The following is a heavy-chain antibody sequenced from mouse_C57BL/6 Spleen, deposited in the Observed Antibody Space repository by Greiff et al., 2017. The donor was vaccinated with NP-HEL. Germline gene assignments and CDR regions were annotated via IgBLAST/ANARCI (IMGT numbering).Heavy chain of an antibody. V-gene: IGHV1-50*01. Sequence: QVQLQQPGAELVKPGASVKLSCKASGYTFTSYWMQWVKQRPGQGLEWIGEIDPSDSYTNYNQKFKGKATLTVDTSSSTAYMQLSSLTSEDSAVYYCARPTVGGYFDYWGQGTTLTVSS. CDR2: IDPSDSYT. J-gene: IGHJ2*01. CDR1: GYTFTSYW. D-gene: IGHD1-1*01. CDR3: ARPTVGGYFDY.